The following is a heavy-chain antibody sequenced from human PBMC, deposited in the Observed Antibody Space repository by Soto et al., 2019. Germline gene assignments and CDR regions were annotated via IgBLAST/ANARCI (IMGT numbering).Heavy chain of an antibody. J-gene: IGHJ4*02. Sequence: QITLEESGPTLVKPTQPLTLTCSFSGFSLNTNGVGVGWIRQPPGEALDWLALIYWDDDKRYSPSLKTRLTITKDTSKYLVVHTMTNMDPVNTATYDCAHKRPMSGVYNSGSFDYWGQGTLVTVSS. CDR3: AHKRPMSGVYNSGSFDY. D-gene: IGHD2-8*01. V-gene: IGHV2-5*02. CDR1: GFSLNTNGVG. CDR2: IYWDDDK.